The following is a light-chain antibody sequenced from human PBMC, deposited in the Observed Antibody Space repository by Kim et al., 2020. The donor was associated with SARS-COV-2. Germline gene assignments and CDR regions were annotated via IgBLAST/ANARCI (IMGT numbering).Light chain of an antibody. CDR1: QDISNY. V-gene: IGKV1-33*01. Sequence: SSSVGDRVTMTCQASQDISNYLSWYQQKPGKAPKLLISDASSLEKGVPSRFSGSGYGTDFTLTISSLQPEDTATYYCQHYDNLPYTFGQGTKLEIK. J-gene: IGKJ2*01. CDR2: DAS. CDR3: QHYDNLPYT.